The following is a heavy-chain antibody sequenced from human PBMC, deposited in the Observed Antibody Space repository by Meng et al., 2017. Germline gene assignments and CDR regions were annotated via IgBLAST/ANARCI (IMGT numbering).Heavy chain of an antibody. J-gene: IGHJ3*02. CDR1: GGTFSSYA. D-gene: IGHD3-22*01. Sequence: SVKVSCKASGGTFSSYAISWVRQAPGQGLEWMGGIIPIFGTANYAQKFQGRVTITADKSTSTAYMELSSLRSEDTAVYYCARVSEEVVPSDDAFGIWGQGTMVTVSS. CDR2: IIPIFGTA. V-gene: IGHV1-69*06. CDR3: ARVSEEVVPSDDAFGI.